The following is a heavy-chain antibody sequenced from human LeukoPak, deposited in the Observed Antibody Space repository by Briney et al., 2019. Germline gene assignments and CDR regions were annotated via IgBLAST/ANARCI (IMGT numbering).Heavy chain of an antibody. Sequence: SETLSLTCAVYGGSFSGYYWSWIRQPPGKGLEWIGEINHSGSTNYNPSLKSRVTISVDTSKNQFSLKLSSVTAADTAVYYCIYGDYEFGWREYWGQGTLVTVSS. CDR1: GGSFSGYY. CDR2: INHSGST. V-gene: IGHV4-34*01. J-gene: IGHJ4*02. D-gene: IGHD4-17*01. CDR3: IYGDYEFGWREY.